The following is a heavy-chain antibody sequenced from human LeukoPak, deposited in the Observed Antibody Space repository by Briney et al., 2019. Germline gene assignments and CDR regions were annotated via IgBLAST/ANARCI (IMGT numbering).Heavy chain of an antibody. V-gene: IGHV1-69*04. CDR3: AREDIVVVVAATRGHWFDP. J-gene: IGHJ5*02. CDR2: IIPILGIA. CDR1: GGTFSSYT. D-gene: IGHD2-15*01. Sequence: ASVKVSCKASGGTFSSYTISWVRQAPGQGLEWMGRIIPILGIANYAQKFQGRVTITADKSTSTAYMELRSLRSEDTAVYYCAREDIVVVVAATRGHWFDPWGQGTLVTVSS.